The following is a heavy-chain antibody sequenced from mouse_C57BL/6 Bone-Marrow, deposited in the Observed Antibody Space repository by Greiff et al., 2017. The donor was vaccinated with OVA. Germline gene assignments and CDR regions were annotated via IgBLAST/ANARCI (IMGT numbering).Heavy chain of an antibody. Sequence: EVKLVESGGGLVQPGGSLSLSRAASWFTFTYHYMSRVRQPPGKALEWFCFSRNKANGYTTEYRASVQGRFTISRDNSPSILYLQINALRAEYSANYYCARYRMVTPYWYFDVWGTGTTVTVSS. CDR2: SRNKANGYTT. CDR1: WFTFTYHY. V-gene: IGHV7-3*01. D-gene: IGHD2-3*01. CDR3: ARYRMVTPYWYFDV. J-gene: IGHJ1*03.